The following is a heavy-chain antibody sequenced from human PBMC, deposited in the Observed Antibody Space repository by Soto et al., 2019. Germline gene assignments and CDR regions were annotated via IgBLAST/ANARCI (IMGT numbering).Heavy chain of an antibody. J-gene: IGHJ4*02. D-gene: IGHD4-17*01. CDR1: GDSISSGGFS. CDR2: IYHGGST. CDR3: ANLITTVTTHYFDY. Sequence: PSETLSLTCGVSGDSISSGGFSWNWLRQPPGKGLEWIGNIYHGGSTYYNPSLQSRVTISVDKSKNQFSLKLSSVTAADTAVYYCANLITTVTTHYFDYWGQGTLVTVSS. V-gene: IGHV4-30-2*01.